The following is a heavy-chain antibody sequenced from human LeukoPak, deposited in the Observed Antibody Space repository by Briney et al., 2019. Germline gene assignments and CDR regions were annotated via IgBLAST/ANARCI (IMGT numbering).Heavy chain of an antibody. Sequence: PSETLSLTCTVSGGSISSGSYYWSWIRQPAGKGLEWIGRIYTSGSTNYNPSLKSRVTISVDTSKNQFSLKLSSVTAADTAVYYCARDQKLLWFGEPHDHDAFDIWGQGTMVTVSS. V-gene: IGHV4-61*02. CDR2: IYTSGST. J-gene: IGHJ3*02. CDR3: ARDQKLLWFGEPHDHDAFDI. D-gene: IGHD3-10*01. CDR1: GGSISSGSYY.